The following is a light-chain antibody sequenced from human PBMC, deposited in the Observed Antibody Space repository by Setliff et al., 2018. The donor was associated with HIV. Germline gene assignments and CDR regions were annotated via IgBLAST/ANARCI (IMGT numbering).Light chain of an antibody. CDR2: SNN. V-gene: IGLV1-44*01. J-gene: IGLJ1*01. Sequence: QSVLTQPPSASGTPGQRVTISCSGSSSNIGSNTVNWYQQLTGTSPTLLIYSNNQRPSGVPDRFSGSKSGTSASLAISGLQSEDEADYFCQSYDSSLRAYVFGAGTKVTVL. CDR3: QSYDSSLRAYV. CDR1: SSNIGSNT.